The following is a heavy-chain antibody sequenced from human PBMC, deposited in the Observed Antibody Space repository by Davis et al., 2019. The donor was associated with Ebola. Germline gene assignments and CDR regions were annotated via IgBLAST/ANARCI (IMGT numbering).Heavy chain of an antibody. J-gene: IGHJ4*02. CDR2: IWYDGSNK. CDR1: GFTFSSYG. D-gene: IGHD3-22*01. CDR3: ARDPSLYYYDSSGYSLDY. Sequence: GESLKISCAASGFTFSSYGMHWVRQAPGKGLEWVAVIWYDGSNKYYADSVKGRFTISRDNAKNSLYLQMNSLRAEDTAVYYCARDPSLYYYDSSGYSLDYWGQGTLVTVSS. V-gene: IGHV3-33*01.